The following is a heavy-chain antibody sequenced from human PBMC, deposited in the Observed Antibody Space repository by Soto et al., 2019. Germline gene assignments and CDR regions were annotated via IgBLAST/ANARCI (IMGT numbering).Heavy chain of an antibody. CDR1: GYTFTSYG. V-gene: IGHV1-18*01. CDR3: ARALDIVVVPAAMPAGH. D-gene: IGHD2-2*01. CDR2: ISAYNGNT. J-gene: IGHJ4*02. Sequence: QVQLVQSGAEVKKPGASVKVSCKASGYTFTSYGISWVRQAPGQGLEWMGWISAYNGNTNYAQKLQGRVTMTTDTPTSTAYMELRSLRSDDTAGYYCARALDIVVVPAAMPAGHWGQGTLVTVSS.